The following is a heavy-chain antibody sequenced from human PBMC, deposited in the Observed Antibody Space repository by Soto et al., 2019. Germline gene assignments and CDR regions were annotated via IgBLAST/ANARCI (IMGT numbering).Heavy chain of an antibody. Sequence: ASVKVSCKASGYTFTSYYMHWVRQAPGQGLEWMGIINPSGGSTSYAQKFQGRATMTRDTSTSTVYMELSSLRSEDTAVYYCARDRRYSSSSGGSFGYWGQGTLVTVSS. CDR3: ARDRRYSSSSGGSFGY. CDR1: GYTFTSYY. V-gene: IGHV1-46*01. D-gene: IGHD6-6*01. J-gene: IGHJ4*02. CDR2: INPSGGST.